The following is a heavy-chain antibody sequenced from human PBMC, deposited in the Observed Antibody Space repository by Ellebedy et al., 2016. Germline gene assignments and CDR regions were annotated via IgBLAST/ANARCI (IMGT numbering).Heavy chain of an antibody. CDR3: RQGHYANY. D-gene: IGHD4-17*01. Sequence: GESLKISXAASGFTFNNYAMSWVRQAPGKGLEWVSTMRGDGAKTHLADSVKGRFTMSRDIPKNTVYLQMNRLRAEDTAVYYCRQGHYANYWGQGTLVTVSS. J-gene: IGHJ4*02. V-gene: IGHV3-23*01. CDR1: GFTFNNYA. CDR2: MRGDGAKT.